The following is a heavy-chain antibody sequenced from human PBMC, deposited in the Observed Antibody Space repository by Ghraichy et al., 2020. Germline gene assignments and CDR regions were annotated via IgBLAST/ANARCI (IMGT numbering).Heavy chain of an antibody. D-gene: IGHD3-3*01. J-gene: IGHJ6*02. CDR2: IKQDGSEK. CDR1: GFTFSSYW. V-gene: IGHV3-7*01. Sequence: GSLRLSCAASGFTFSSYWMSWVRQAPGKGLEWVANIKQDGSEKYYVDSVKGRFTISRDNAKNSLYLQMNSLRAEDTAVYYCARRGYDFWSGYYLYGMDVWGQGTTVTVSS. CDR3: ARRGYDFWSGYYLYGMDV.